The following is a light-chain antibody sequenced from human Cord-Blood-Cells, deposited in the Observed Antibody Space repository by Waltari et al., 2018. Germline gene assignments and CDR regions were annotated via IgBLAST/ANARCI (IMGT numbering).Light chain of an antibody. CDR2: EGS. CDR3: CSYAGSSTLV. V-gene: IGLV2-23*01. J-gene: IGLJ2*01. Sequence: QSALTQPASVSGSPGQSITISCPGTSSDLGSYNLVSWYQQHPGKAPKLMIYEGSKRPSGVSNRFSGSKSGNTASLTISGLQAEDEADYYCCSYAGSSTLVFGGGTKLTVL. CDR1: SSDLGSYNL.